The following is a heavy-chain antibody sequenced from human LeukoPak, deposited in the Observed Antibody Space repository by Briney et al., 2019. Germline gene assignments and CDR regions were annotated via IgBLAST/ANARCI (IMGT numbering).Heavy chain of an antibody. CDR3: ARSYYDYVWGSHPFDY. V-gene: IGHV4-30-4*08. CDR1: GGSISSGSYY. CDR2: IYYSGST. D-gene: IGHD3-16*01. Sequence: PSETLSLTCTVSGGSISSGSYYWSWIRQPPGKGLEWIGYIYYSGSTYYNPSLKSRVTISVDTSKNQFSLKLSSVTAADTAVYYCARSYYDYVWGSHPFDYWGQGTLVTVSS. J-gene: IGHJ4*02.